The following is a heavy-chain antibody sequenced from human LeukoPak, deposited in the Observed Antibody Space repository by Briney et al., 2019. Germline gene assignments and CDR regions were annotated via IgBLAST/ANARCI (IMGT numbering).Heavy chain of an antibody. CDR1: GFTFSSYT. CDR2: ISSSSTYI. V-gene: IGHV3-21*04. D-gene: IGHD3-22*01. CDR3: ARHEYYYDSSGSAGPDY. J-gene: IGHJ4*02. Sequence: GGSLRLSCAASGFTFSSYTMNWVRQAPGKGLEWVSSISSSSTYINYADSVKGRFTISRDNAKNSLYLQMNSLRAEDTAVYYCARHEYYYDSSGSAGPDYWGQGTLVTVSS.